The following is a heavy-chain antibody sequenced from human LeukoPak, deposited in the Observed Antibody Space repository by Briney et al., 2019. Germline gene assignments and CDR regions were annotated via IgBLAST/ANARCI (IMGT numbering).Heavy chain of an antibody. CDR1: GGSISSYY. D-gene: IGHD3-10*01. J-gene: IGHJ4*02. Sequence: SETLSLTCTVSGGSISSYYWSWIRQPPGKGLEWIGYIYYSGSTNYNPSLKSRVTISVDTSKNQFSLKLSSVTAADTAVYYCARHLVQGSGIPYYFDYWGQGTLVTVSS. CDR2: IYYSGST. V-gene: IGHV4-59*08. CDR3: ARHLVQGSGIPYYFDY.